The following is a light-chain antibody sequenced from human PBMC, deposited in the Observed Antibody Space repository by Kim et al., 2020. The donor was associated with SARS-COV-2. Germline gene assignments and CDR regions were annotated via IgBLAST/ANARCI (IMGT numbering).Light chain of an antibody. Sequence: GDRITITCRASHSISTWLAWYQQKPGKAPKLLIYKASTLQSGVPSRFSGSGSGADFILTVSSLQPDDFATYYCQQYDTYPWTFGQGTKLEI. V-gene: IGKV1-5*03. CDR3: QQYDTYPWT. CDR1: HSISTW. CDR2: KAS. J-gene: IGKJ1*01.